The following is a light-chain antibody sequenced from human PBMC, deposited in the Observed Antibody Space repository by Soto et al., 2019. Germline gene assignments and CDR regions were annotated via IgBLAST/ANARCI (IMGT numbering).Light chain of an antibody. CDR2: DTF. V-gene: IGKV1-16*01. CDR1: ESIRNG. J-gene: IGKJ4*01. CDR3: QQYNLYSALS. Sequence: DIQMTQSPSSLSASLGDRVTITCRPSESIRNGLNWFQQRPGKAPRLLIYDTFTLQSGVPSRFSGSVSGTEFTLTISGLQPDDFATYYCQQYNLYSALSFGGGTKVDIK.